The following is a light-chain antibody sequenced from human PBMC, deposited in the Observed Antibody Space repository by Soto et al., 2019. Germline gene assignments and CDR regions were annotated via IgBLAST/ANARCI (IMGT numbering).Light chain of an antibody. J-gene: IGLJ1*01. CDR3: ATWDDSLGVYV. Sequence: QSVLTQPPSASGTPGQSVTFSCSGSSSNIGSNFGYWYQHLPGTAPKLLIYRNKQRPSGVADRFSGSKSGTSASLAISGLRSEDGADYYWATWDDSLGVYVFGTGTKVTVL. CDR1: SSNIGSNF. V-gene: IGLV1-47*01. CDR2: RNK.